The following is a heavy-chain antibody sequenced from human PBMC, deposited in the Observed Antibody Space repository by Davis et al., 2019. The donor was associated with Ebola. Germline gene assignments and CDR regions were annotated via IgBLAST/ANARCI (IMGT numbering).Heavy chain of an antibody. CDR1: GYTFTSYA. CDR2: INTNTGNP. J-gene: IGHJ4*02. Sequence: ASVTVSCKASGYTFTSYAMNWVRQAPGQGLEWMGWINTNTGNPTYAQGFTGRFVFSLDTPVSTAYLQISSLKAEDTAVYYCARTDPYVIAEDYWGQGTLVTVSS. D-gene: IGHD6-13*01. V-gene: IGHV7-4-1*02. CDR3: ARTDPYVIAEDY.